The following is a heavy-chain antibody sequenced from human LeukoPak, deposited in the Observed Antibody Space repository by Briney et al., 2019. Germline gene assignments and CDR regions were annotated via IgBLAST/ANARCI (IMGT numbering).Heavy chain of an antibody. J-gene: IGHJ4*02. D-gene: IGHD6-6*01. CDR3: ARLEIAARPPPYYFDY. Sequence: PSETLSLTCTVSGGSISSSSYYWGWIRQPPGKGLEWIGSIYYSGSTYYNPSVKSRVTISVDTSKNQFSLKLSSVTAADTAVYYCARLEIAARPPPYYFDYWGQGTLVTVSS. CDR1: GGSISSSSYY. CDR2: IYYSGST. V-gene: IGHV4-39*01.